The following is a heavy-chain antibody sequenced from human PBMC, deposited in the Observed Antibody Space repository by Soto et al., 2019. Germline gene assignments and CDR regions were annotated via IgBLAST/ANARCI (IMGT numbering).Heavy chain of an antibody. J-gene: IGHJ5*02. V-gene: IGHV4-30-4*01. CDR2: IYTSGIT. D-gene: IGHD3-3*01. CDR1: GGSISSGDYS. Sequence: PSETLSLTCTVSGGSISSGDYSWSWVRQSPGKGLEWIGHIYTSGITYYNPSLKSRVVISIDTSRNQFSLRLNSLTAADRAVYFCARGVIVFGVVSRDWYAPSGQGTAVTVSS. CDR3: ARGVIVFGVVSRDWYAP.